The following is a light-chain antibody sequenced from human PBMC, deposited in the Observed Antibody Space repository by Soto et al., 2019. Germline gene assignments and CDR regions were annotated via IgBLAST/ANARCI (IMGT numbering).Light chain of an antibody. CDR3: QQYGSSPLVT. CDR2: GAS. Sequence: EIVLTQSPGTXSLSPGERATLSCRASQSVSSSYLAWYQQKPGQAPRLLIYGASSRATGIPDRFSGSGSGTDFTLTISRLEPEDFAVYYCQQYGSSPLVTFGQGTRLEIK. V-gene: IGKV3-20*01. J-gene: IGKJ5*01. CDR1: QSVSSSY.